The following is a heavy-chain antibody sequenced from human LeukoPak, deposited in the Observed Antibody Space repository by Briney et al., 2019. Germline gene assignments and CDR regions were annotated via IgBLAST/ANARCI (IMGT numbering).Heavy chain of an antibody. CDR2: INQDGSEK. CDR1: RFTFSSYW. Sequence: PGGSLRLSCAASRFTFSSYWMSWVRQAPGKGLEWVANINQDGSEKYYVDSVKGRFTISRDNAKNSLYLQMNSLRAEDTAVYYCAREAAAAGILDYWGQGTLATVSS. V-gene: IGHV3-7*01. J-gene: IGHJ4*02. D-gene: IGHD6-13*01. CDR3: AREAAAAGILDY.